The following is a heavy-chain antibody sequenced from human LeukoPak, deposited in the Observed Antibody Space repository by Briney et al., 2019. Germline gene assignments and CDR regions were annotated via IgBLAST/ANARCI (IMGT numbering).Heavy chain of an antibody. Sequence: SETLSLTCTVSGGSISSYYWSWIRQPPGKGLEWIGEINHSGSTNYNPSLKSRVTISVDTSKNQFSLKLHSVTAADTAVYYCAGAGGRAGAYNWFDPWGQGTLVTVSS. CDR2: INHSGST. CDR3: AGAGGRAGAYNWFDP. V-gene: IGHV4-34*01. J-gene: IGHJ5*02. CDR1: GGSISSYY. D-gene: IGHD2-15*01.